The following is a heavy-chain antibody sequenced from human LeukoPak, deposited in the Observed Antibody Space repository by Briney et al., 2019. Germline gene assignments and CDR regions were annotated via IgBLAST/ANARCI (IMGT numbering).Heavy chain of an antibody. CDR2: IKQDGSER. J-gene: IGHJ4*02. D-gene: IGHD1-26*01. V-gene: IGHV3-7*01. Sequence: GGSLRLSCAASGFTFSSFWMSWVRQAPGKGLEWVANIKQDGSERYYVDSVKGRFTFSRDNAKNSLDLQMNSPRAEDTAVYYCARLARGNCYDYWGQGTLVTVSS. CDR1: GFTFSSFW. CDR3: ARLARGNCYDY.